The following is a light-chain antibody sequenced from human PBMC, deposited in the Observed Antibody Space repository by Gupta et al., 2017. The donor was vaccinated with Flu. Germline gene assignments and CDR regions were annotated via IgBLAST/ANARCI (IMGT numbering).Light chain of an antibody. V-gene: IGLV2-11*01. CDR2: DVS. J-gene: IGLJ3*02. Sequence: SALTQPRSVSGSPGPSVTISCTGTSSDVGGYNYVSWYQPPPAKAPKFMIYDVSRRHSGVPDRFSGAKSGNTAAVTIAGLQAEDEADYYCGSEGGSDSDWVFGGGTKLTVL. CDR1: SSDVGGYNY. CDR3: GSEGGSDSDWV.